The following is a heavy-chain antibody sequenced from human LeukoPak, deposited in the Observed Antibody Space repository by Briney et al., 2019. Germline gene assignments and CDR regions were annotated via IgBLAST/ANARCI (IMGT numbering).Heavy chain of an antibody. Sequence: GGSLRLSCAASGFTVSSSFLYWVRRAPGKGLEWVSFIHRDDKTYYADSVKGRFTMSRDSSKNTLYLQMNSLGADDTAVYYCAREVISTPSYFDYWGQGILVTVSS. CDR2: IHRDDKT. D-gene: IGHD2-2*01. J-gene: IGHJ4*02. CDR1: GFTVSSSF. V-gene: IGHV3-53*01. CDR3: AREVISTPSYFDY.